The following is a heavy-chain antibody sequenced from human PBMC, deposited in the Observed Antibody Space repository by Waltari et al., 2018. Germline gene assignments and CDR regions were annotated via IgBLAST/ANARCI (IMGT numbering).Heavy chain of an antibody. CDR3: ARDGLVPAAIPNWYFDL. J-gene: IGHJ2*01. CDR1: GGSISSYY. D-gene: IGHD2-2*01. V-gene: IGHV4-4*07. Sequence: QVQLQESGPGLVKPSETPSLTCTVSGGSISSYYWSWIRQPAGKGLEWIGRIYTSGSTNYNPSLKSRVTMSVDTSKNQFSLKLSSVTAADTAVYYCARDGLVPAAIPNWYFDLWGRGTLVTVYS. CDR2: IYTSGST.